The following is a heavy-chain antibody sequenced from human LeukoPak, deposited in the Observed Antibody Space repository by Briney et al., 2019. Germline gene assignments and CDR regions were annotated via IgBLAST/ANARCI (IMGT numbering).Heavy chain of an antibody. J-gene: IGHJ4*02. Sequence: SETLSLTCTVSGGSISSYYWSWIRQPPGKGLEWIGYTYYSGSTNYNPSLKSRVTISVDTSKNQFSLKLSSVTAADTAVYYCARGRRRDYFDYWGQGTLVTVSS. CDR1: GGSISSYY. V-gene: IGHV4-59*12. CDR2: TYYSGST. CDR3: ARGRRRDYFDY.